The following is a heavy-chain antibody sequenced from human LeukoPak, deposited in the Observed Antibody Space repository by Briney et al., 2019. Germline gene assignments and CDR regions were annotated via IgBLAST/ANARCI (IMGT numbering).Heavy chain of an antibody. CDR1: GYTFTGYY. CDR3: ASQSTGDYYDSSDY. CDR2: INPNSGGT. J-gene: IGHJ4*02. Sequence: ASVKVSCKASGYTFTGYYMRWVRQAPGQGLEWMGRINPNSGGTNYAQKFQGRVTMTRDTSISTAYMELSRLRSDDTAVYYCASQSTGDYYDSSDYWGQGTLVTVSS. D-gene: IGHD3-22*01. V-gene: IGHV1-2*06.